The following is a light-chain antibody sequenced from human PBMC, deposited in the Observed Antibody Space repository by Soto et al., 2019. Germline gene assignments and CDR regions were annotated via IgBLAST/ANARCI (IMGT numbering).Light chain of an antibody. J-gene: IGKJ2*01. CDR2: AAS. V-gene: IGKV1-8*01. CDR1: QGISSY. CDR3: QQYYSYHHT. Sequence: AIRMTQSPSSFSASTRDRVTITCRASQGISSYLAWYQQKPGKDSKLLIYAASTLQSGVPSRFSGSGSGTDFTLTISCLQSEDFATYYCQQYYSYHHTCGQGTKLEIK.